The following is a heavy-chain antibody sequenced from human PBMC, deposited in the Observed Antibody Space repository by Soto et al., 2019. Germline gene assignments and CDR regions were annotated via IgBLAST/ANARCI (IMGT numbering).Heavy chain of an antibody. D-gene: IGHD5-18*01. J-gene: IGHJ4*02. CDR2: ISSGSKTI. V-gene: IGHV3-48*04. Sequence: GGSLRLSCASSGFPFSGYRLNLIRPAPGKGLEWVSYISSGSKTIYYLDSVQGRFTISRDDADNSMSLQMSSLRGEDTAVYFCVRELDGYGRFDYWGLGTPVTVSS. CDR3: VRELDGYGRFDY. CDR1: GFPFSGYR.